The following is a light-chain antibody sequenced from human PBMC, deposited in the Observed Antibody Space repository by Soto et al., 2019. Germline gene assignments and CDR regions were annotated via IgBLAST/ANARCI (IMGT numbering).Light chain of an antibody. V-gene: IGKV3-20*01. CDR1: QSVSNNY. Sequence: EIVLTQSPVTLSLSPVERATLSCSASQSVSNNYLAWYQQKPGQAPRLLIYGASNRATGIPDRFSGSGSGTDFTLTISRLEPEDFAVYYCQQYGSSGTFGQGTKVDIK. CDR3: QQYGSSGT. CDR2: GAS. J-gene: IGKJ1*01.